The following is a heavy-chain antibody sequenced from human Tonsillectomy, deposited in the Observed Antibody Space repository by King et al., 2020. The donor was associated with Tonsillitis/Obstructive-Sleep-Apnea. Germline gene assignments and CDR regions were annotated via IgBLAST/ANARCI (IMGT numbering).Heavy chain of an antibody. CDR3: ARTPPPTTVTTFDY. CDR2: INSDGSST. CDR1: GFTFSSYW. Sequence: VQLVESGGGLVQPGGSLRLSCAASGFTFSSYWMHWVRQAPGKGLVWVSHINSDGSSTSYAVSVKGRFTISRDNAKNTLYLQMNSLRAEDTAVYSCARTPPPTTVTTFDYWGQGTLVTVSS. J-gene: IGHJ4*02. V-gene: IGHV3-74*01. D-gene: IGHD4-17*01.